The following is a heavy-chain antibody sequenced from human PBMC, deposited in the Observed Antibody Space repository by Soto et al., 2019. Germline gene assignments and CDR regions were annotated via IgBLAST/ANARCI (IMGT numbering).Heavy chain of an antibody. D-gene: IGHD6-13*01. CDR2: ISGSGGST. V-gene: IGHV3-23*01. J-gene: IGHJ4*02. Sequence: PWGSLRLSCAASDFTFITFAMSLFRQSPWKWLEWVSAISGSGGSTYYADSVKGRFTISRDTSKNTLYLQMNSLRAEDTALYYCAKSYSTNWYDYFDYWGQGTLVTVSS. CDR3: AKSYSTNWYDYFDY. CDR1: DFTFITFA.